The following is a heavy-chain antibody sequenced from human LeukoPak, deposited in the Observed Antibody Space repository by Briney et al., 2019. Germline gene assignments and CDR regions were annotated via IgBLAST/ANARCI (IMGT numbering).Heavy chain of an antibody. D-gene: IGHD2-21*02. V-gene: IGHV4-34*01. J-gene: IGHJ1*01. Sequence: SETLSLTCAVYGGSFSGYYWSWIRQPPGKGLEWIGEINHSGSTNYNPSLKSRVTISVDTSKNQFSLKLSSVTAADTAVYYCARTEFVVVTAIRAKYFQHWGQGTLVTVSS. CDR2: INHSGST. CDR1: GGSFSGYY. CDR3: ARTEFVVVTAIRAKYFQH.